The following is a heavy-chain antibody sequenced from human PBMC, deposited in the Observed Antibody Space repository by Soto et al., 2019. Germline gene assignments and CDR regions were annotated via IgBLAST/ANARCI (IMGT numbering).Heavy chain of an antibody. J-gene: IGHJ4*02. V-gene: IGHV3-23*01. D-gene: IGHD6-13*01. CDR3: VKGGASYTSCWYAN. CDR2: IKDSGDST. CDR1: GFSFSNYA. Sequence: VELLESGGGLVQPGGSLTLSCAASGFSFSNYAIHWVRQAPGKGLEWVSTIKDSGDSTYYLDSVRGRFTISRDYSRNTLYLQMTSLRAEDTALYHCVKGGASYTSCWYANWGQGILVTVSS.